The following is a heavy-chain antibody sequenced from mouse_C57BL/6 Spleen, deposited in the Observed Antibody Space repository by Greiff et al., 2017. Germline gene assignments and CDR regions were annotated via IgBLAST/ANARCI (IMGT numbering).Heavy chain of an antibody. J-gene: IGHJ2*01. CDR1: GFTFSDYY. CDR2: INYDGSST. Sequence: DVQLVESEGGLVQPGSSMKLSCTASGFTFSDYYMAWVRQVPEKGLEWVANINYDGSSTYYLDYLKSRFIISRDNAKNILYLQMSSLKSEDTATYYCARDSNWDYFDYWGQGTTLTVSS. V-gene: IGHV5-16*01. D-gene: IGHD4-1*01. CDR3: ARDSNWDYFDY.